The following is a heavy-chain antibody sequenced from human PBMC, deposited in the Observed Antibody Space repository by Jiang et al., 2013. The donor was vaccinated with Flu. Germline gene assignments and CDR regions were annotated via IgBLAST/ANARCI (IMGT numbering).Heavy chain of an antibody. CDR3: ARAVIVGATRELDY. D-gene: IGHD1-26*01. Sequence: SVSSNSAAWNWIRQSPSRGLEWLGRTYYRSKWYNDYAVSVKSRIIINPDTSKNQFSLQLNSVTPEDTAVYYCARAVIVGATRELDYWGQGTLVTVSS. CDR1: SVSSNSAA. J-gene: IGHJ4*02. CDR2: TYYRSKWYN. V-gene: IGHV6-1*01.